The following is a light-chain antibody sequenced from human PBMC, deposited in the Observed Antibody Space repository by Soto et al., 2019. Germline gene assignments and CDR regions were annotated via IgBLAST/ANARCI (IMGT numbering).Light chain of an antibody. CDR2: DVS. J-gene: IGLJ1*01. CDR1: SSDVGGYNY. Sequence: QSALTQPASVSGSPGQSITISCTGTSSDVGGYNYVSWYQQHPGKAPKLMIYDVSNRRSGVSNRFSGSKSGNTASVTISGLQAEDEADYYWSSYTSSSAHDVFGTRTKLTVL. V-gene: IGLV2-14*01. CDR3: SSYTSSSAHDV.